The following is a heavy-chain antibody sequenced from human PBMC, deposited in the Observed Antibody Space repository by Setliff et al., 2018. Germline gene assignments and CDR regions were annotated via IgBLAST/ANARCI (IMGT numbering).Heavy chain of an antibody. D-gene: IGHD6-19*01. J-gene: IGHJ6*03. CDR3: AREQWLDPPGYYYMDV. V-gene: IGHV4-39*07. CDR1: GGSISTTDYY. Sequence: SETLSLTCTVSGGSISTTDYYWGWIRQPPGKGLEWIGEINHSGSTNYNPSLKRRVTISVDTSKNQFSLKLSSVTAADMAVYYCAREQWLDPPGYYYMDVWAKGTTVTVSS. CDR2: INHSGST.